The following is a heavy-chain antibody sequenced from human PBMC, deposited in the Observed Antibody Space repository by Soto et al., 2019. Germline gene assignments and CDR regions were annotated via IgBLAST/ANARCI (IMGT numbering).Heavy chain of an antibody. J-gene: IGHJ5*02. CDR1: GFTFSSYA. V-gene: IGHV3-23*01. Sequence: EVQLLESGGALVQPGGSLRLSCAASGFTFSSYAMNWVRQAPGKGLEWVSSISSSGGSTYYGDSVKGRFTISRDNSKNTLDLQMNSLRADDTALYYCAKNLYITTLGQGTLVTVSS. CDR2: ISSSGGST. CDR3: AKNLYITT.